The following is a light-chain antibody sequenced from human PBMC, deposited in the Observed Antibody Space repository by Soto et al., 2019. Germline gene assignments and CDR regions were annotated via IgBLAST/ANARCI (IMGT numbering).Light chain of an antibody. J-gene: IGLJ3*02. CDR3: CSYAGNNALV. V-gene: IGLV2-23*02. Sequence: QSALTQPASVSGSRGQLITISCTGTSSNVGSYNFVSWYRQYPGKAPELIIYEVSQRPSTFFNRFSGSKSGNTASLTISGLQSDDEADYYCCSYAGNNALVFGGGTKLTVL. CDR2: EVS. CDR1: SSNVGSYNF.